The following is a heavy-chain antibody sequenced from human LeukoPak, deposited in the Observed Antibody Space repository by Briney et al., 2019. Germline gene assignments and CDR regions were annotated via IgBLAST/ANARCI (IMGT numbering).Heavy chain of an antibody. CDR1: GYTFNGYY. Sequence: ASVKVSCKASGYTFNGYYMHWVRQAPRQGLEWMGWINPNSGGTNYAQKFQGRVTMTRDTSISTAYMELSRLRSDDTAVYYCARGGYSSGWYRYFDYWGQGTLVTVSS. V-gene: IGHV1-2*02. CDR3: ARGGYSSGWYRYFDY. D-gene: IGHD6-19*01. J-gene: IGHJ4*02. CDR2: INPNSGGT.